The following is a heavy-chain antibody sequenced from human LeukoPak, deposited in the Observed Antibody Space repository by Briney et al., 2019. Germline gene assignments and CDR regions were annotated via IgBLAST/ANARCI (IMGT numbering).Heavy chain of an antibody. Sequence: GGSLRLSCAASGFTFKTYAMSWVRQAPGKGLEWVSAISGSGGNTYYADSVKGRFTISRDNSKNTLYLQMNSLRAEDTAVYYCAKLKGLYYYDSSGYSDYWGQGTLVTVSS. CDR1: GFTFKTYA. V-gene: IGHV3-23*01. D-gene: IGHD3-22*01. J-gene: IGHJ4*02. CDR2: ISGSGGNT. CDR3: AKLKGLYYYDSSGYSDY.